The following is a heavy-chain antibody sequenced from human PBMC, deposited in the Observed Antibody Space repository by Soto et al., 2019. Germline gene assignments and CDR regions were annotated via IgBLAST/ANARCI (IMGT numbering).Heavy chain of an antibody. CDR2: IWYDGSNK. D-gene: IGHD3-3*01. V-gene: IGHV3-33*01. CDR1: GFTFSSYG. J-gene: IGHJ4*02. Sequence: GGSLRLSCAASGFTFSSYGMHWVRQAPGKGLEWVAVIWYDGSNKNYADSVKGRFTISRDNSKNTLYLQMNSLRAEDTAVYYCAREIRDYDFWSGRVYGHPSHFDYWGQGTLVTVSS. CDR3: AREIRDYDFWSGRVYGHPSHFDY.